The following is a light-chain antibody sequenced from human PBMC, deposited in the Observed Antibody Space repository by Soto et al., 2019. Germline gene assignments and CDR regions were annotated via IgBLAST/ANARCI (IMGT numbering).Light chain of an antibody. CDR2: EDN. Sequence: NFMLTQPHSVSESPGKTVTISCTRSSGSIASNYVQWYQQRPGSAPTTVIYEDNQRPSGVPDRFSGSIDSSSNSASLTISGLETEDEADYCCQYYDSSNVVFGGGTKLTVL. J-gene: IGLJ2*01. CDR3: QYYDSSNVV. CDR1: SGSIASNY. V-gene: IGLV6-57*04.